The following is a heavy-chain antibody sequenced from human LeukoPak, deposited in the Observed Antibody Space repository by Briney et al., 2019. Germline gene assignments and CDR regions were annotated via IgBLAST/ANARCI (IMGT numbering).Heavy chain of an antibody. V-gene: IGHV4-4*07. CDR3: ARDSGTTGEVKFDP. CDR1: GGSISSYY. Sequence: NPSETLSLTCTVSGGSISSYYLSWIRQPAGKGLEWIGRIYSSGTNYNPSLKSRVTMSADTSRNQVSLTLSSVTAADTAVYYCARDSGTTGEVKFDPWGQGTLATVSS. CDR2: IYSSGT. J-gene: IGHJ5*02. D-gene: IGHD3-10*01.